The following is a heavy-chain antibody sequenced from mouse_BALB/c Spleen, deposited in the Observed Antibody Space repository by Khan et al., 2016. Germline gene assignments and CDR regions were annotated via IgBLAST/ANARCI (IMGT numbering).Heavy chain of an antibody. J-gene: IGHJ2*01. V-gene: IGHV5-6-3*01. CDR3: ARSAI. Sequence: EVQLVESGGGLVQPGGSLKLSCAASGFTITSYGMYSVRQTPDKGLELLATIYSNGDSNDYPDCVKRRFTISGDNAKNALYMQMRRLTSENTAISYWARSAIWGQGTPLTVSS. CDR1: GFTITSYG. CDR2: IYSNGDSN.